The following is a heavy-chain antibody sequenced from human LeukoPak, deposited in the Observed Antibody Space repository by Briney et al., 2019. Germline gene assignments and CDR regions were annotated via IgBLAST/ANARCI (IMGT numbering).Heavy chain of an antibody. CDR3: ARGGGDGYNYQGDY. J-gene: IGHJ4*02. CDR1: GGTFSSYA. CDR2: IIPIFGTA. D-gene: IGHD5-24*01. V-gene: IGHV1-69*13. Sequence: SVKVSCKASGGTFSSYAISWVRQVPGQGLEWMGGIIPIFGTANYAQKFQGRVTITADESTSTAYMELSSLRSEDTAVYYCARGGGDGYNYQGDYWGQGTLVTVSS.